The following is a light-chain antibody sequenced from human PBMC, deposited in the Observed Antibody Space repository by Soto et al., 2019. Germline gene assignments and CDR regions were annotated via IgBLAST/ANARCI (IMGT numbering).Light chain of an antibody. CDR1: SSDVGNYNY. CDR3: SSYTTSGTRV. CDR2: DVS. V-gene: IGLV2-14*01. Sequence: QSVLTQPASVSGSPGQSITISCTGTSSDVGNYNYVSWYQQHPAKAPKLMIYDVSNRPSGVSNRFSGSKSGNTASPTISGLQAEDEADYYCSSYTTSGTRVFGTGTKVTVL. J-gene: IGLJ1*01.